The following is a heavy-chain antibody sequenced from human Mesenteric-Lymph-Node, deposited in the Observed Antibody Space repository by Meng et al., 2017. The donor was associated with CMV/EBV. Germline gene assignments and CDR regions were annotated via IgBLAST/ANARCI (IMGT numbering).Heavy chain of an antibody. CDR3: ARVSSVSSSSL. Sequence: SLNCGVYGGYIMGYFWSWIRQSPGKGLEWIGEISHAGTTNYNPSLKSRVTLSLDMSKNQFSLNLSSVTAADTAVYYCARVSSVSSSSLWGQGTLVTVSS. J-gene: IGHJ4*02. CDR1: GGYIMGYF. V-gene: IGHV4-34*01. D-gene: IGHD6-6*01. CDR2: ISHAGTT.